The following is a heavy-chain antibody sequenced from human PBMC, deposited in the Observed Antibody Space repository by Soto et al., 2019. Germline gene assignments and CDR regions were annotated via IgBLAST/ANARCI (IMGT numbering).Heavy chain of an antibody. CDR1: GFTFSSYA. D-gene: IGHD6-13*01. V-gene: IGHV3-23*01. J-gene: IGHJ5*02. Sequence: GWSLRLSCAASGFTFSSYAMSWVRQAPGKGLEWVSAISGSGGSTYYADSVKGRFTISRDNSKNTLYLQMNSLRAEDTAVYYCAKWEDDAAGSKNCFDPWGQGTLVTVSS. CDR2: ISGSGGST. CDR3: AKWEDDAAGSKNCFDP.